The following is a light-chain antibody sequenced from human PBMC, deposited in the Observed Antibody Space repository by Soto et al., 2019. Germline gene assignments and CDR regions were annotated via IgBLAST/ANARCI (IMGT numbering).Light chain of an antibody. J-gene: IGKJ2*01. CDR1: QSLLHSNGYNY. Sequence: DIVMTQSPLSLPVTPGEPASISCRSSQSLLHSNGYNYLDWYLQKPGQSPQVLIYLGSNRASGVPDRFSGSGSGTDFTLKISRVEAEEVGVYYCMETLQTHTFGQGTKLEI. CDR3: METLQTHT. V-gene: IGKV2-28*01. CDR2: LGS.